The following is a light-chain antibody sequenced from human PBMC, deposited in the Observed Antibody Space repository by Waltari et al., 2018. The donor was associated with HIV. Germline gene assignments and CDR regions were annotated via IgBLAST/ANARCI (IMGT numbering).Light chain of an antibody. Sequence: QVVLTQPPSASASLGASVKLTCTLSSGHINYAIAWHQQQPKKGPRFLMKLNSDGRHSKGDGIPDRFSGSSSGAERYLTISSLQSEDEGDYFCQTWGTGIQVFGGGTRLTVL. CDR3: QTWGTGIQV. CDR1: SGHINYA. J-gene: IGLJ2*01. V-gene: IGLV4-69*01. CDR2: LNSDGRH.